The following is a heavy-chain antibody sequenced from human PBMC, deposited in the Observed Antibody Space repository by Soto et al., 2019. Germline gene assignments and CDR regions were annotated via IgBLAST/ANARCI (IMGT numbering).Heavy chain of an antibody. V-gene: IGHV3-30*18. CDR3: AQVRQQLVRYYYYGMDV. D-gene: IGHD6-13*01. CDR1: GFTFSSYG. J-gene: IGHJ6*02. CDR2: ISYDGSNK. Sequence: GGPLRFPCAASGFTFSSYGMHWVRQAPGKGLEWVAVISYDGSNKYYADSVKGRFTISRDNSKNTLYLQMNSLRAEDTAVYYCAQVRQQLVRYYYYGMDVWGQGTTVTVS.